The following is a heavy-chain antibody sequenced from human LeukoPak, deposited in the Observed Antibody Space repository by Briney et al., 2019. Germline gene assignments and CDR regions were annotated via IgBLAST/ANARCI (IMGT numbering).Heavy chain of an antibody. D-gene: IGHD3-10*01. CDR2: ISGSGGGT. V-gene: IGHV3-23*01. Sequence: GGSLRLSCAASGFTFSSYARSWVRQAPGKGLAWVSAISGSGGGTYYADSVKGWFTISRDNSKNTLYLQMNSLRAEDTAVYYCAKTVVRGVIQYYFDYWGQGTLVTVSS. CDR3: AKTVVRGVIQYYFDY. CDR1: GFTFSSYA. J-gene: IGHJ4*02.